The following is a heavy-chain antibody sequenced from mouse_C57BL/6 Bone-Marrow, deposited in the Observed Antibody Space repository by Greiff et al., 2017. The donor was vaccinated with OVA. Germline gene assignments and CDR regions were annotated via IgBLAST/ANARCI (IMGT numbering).Heavy chain of an antibody. CDR3: TSEPYDSNDVGTSFDY. D-gene: IGHD2-5*01. V-gene: IGHV1-5*01. Sequence: EVQLQQSGTVLARPGASVKMSCKTSGYTFTSYWMHWVKQRPGQGLEWIGAIYPGNSDTSYNQKFKGKAKLTAVTSASTAYMELSSLTNEDSAVYYCTSEPYDSNDVGTSFDYWGQGTTLTVSS. CDR1: GYTFTSYW. J-gene: IGHJ2*01. CDR2: IYPGNSDT.